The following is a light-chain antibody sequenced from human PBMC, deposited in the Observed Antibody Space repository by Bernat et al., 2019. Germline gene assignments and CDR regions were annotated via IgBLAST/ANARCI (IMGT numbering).Light chain of an antibody. CDR3: QAWDSSAGL. J-gene: IGLJ3*02. Sequence: SSELTQPPSVSVSPGQIARITCSGDKLGNTFTCWYQQRSGQSPVVLIYRDNIRPSGISERFSASHSGNTATLTITATQPTDEADYYCQAWDSSAGLFGGRTKLTVL. CDR2: RDN. CDR1: KLGNTF. V-gene: IGLV3-1*01.